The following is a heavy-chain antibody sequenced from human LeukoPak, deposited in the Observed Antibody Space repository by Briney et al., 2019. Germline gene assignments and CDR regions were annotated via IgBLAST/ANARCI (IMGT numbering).Heavy chain of an antibody. Sequence: ASVKVSCKASGYTFTGYYMHWVRQAPGQGLEWMGWINPNSGGTNYAQRFQGRVTMTRDTSISTAYMELSRLRSDDTAVYYCARGSQLERRGWFDPWGQGTLVTVSS. CDR2: INPNSGGT. V-gene: IGHV1-2*02. J-gene: IGHJ5*02. CDR1: GYTFTGYY. D-gene: IGHD1-1*01. CDR3: ARGSQLERRGWFDP.